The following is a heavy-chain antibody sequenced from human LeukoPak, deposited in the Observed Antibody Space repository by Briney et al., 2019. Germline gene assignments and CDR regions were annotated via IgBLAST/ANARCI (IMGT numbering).Heavy chain of an antibody. Sequence: PSETLSLTCAVYGGSFSTYYWSLIRQPPGKGLEWIGYIHYSGNTYYNPSLKSRVTMSVDTSKNQFSLNLSSVTAADTAVYYCARVFSVAGTFDYWGQGTLVTVSS. CDR2: IHYSGNT. J-gene: IGHJ4*02. CDR3: ARVFSVAGTFDY. CDR1: GGSFSTYY. D-gene: IGHD6-19*01. V-gene: IGHV4-59*12.